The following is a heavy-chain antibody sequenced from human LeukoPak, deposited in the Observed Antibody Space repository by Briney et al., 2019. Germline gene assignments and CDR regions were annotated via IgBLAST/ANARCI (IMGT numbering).Heavy chain of an antibody. Sequence: GGSLRLSCSASGFSFSTYPIHWVRQAPGKGVEYVAGISSQGGTTNYADSVKGRFTISRDNSKNTLYLQMNSLRAEDTAVYYCARDPSSGDYFDYWGQRTMVAVSS. V-gene: IGHV3-64*04. CDR1: GFSFSTYP. CDR3: ARDPSSGDYFDY. D-gene: IGHD7-27*01. CDR2: ISSQGGTT. J-gene: IGHJ4*02.